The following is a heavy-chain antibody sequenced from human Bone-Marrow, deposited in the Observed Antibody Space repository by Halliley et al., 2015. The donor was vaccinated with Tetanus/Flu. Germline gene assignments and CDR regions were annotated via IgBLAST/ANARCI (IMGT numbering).Heavy chain of an antibody. V-gene: IGHV3-64*03. CDR2: ISPNGGST. CDR3: VKDRLDCTDGVCYTFDQ. J-gene: IGHJ4*02. Sequence: SLRLSCSASGFTFSNYAMHWVRQATGKGLEYVSAISPNGGSTYFADSVKGRFTISRDNSRNTLYLQMSSLRAEDTALYYCVKDRLDCTDGVCYTFDQWGQGTLVPISS. CDR1: GFTFSNYA. D-gene: IGHD2-8*01.